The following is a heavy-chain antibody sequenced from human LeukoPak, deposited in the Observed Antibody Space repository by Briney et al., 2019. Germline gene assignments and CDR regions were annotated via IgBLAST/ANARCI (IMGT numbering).Heavy chain of an antibody. D-gene: IGHD3-10*01. J-gene: IGHJ4*02. V-gene: IGHV3-21*01. CDR2: ITGSSDYI. Sequence: GGSLRLPCAASGFTFSRYSVNWVRQAPGKGLEWVSCITGSSDYIFYADSVRGRFTISRDNAKNSLFLQMNSLRAEDTAVYYCAKFKGHYGDSEYYFDSWGQGTLVTVSS. CDR1: GFTFSRYS. CDR3: AKFKGHYGDSEYYFDS.